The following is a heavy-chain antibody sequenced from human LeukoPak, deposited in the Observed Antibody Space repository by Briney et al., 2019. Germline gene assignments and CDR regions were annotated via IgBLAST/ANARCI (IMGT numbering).Heavy chain of an antibody. Sequence: GGSLRLSCAASGFTFSSYSMNWVPRATGKGLEWVSSISSSSSYIYYADAVKGRFTISRDNDKNSLYLQMISLRAEDTAVYYCERDGMAYYAVLTRDFDYWRQGTLVTVSS. CDR2: ISSSSSYI. CDR3: ERDGMAYYAVLTRDFDY. CDR1: GFTFSSYS. V-gene: IGHV3-21*01. J-gene: IGHJ4*02. D-gene: IGHD3-9*01.